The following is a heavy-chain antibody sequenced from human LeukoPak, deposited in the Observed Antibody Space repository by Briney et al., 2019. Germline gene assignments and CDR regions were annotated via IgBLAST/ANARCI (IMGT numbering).Heavy chain of an antibody. V-gene: IGHV4-59*08. Sequence: PAVTLSLTCTVSGGSITSYYWAWLRQPPGKGLEWIGYLYYSGYSNYNPSLKSRVSMSVDTSKNQFSLKLTSVTAADTAVYYCARHSIASDGARLFDYWGRGTLVTVSS. CDR1: GGSITSYY. CDR2: LYYSGYS. CDR3: ARHSIASDGARLFDY. D-gene: IGHD2-21*01. J-gene: IGHJ4*02.